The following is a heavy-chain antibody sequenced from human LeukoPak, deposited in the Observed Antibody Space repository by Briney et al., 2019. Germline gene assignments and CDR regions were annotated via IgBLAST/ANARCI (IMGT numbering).Heavy chain of an antibody. CDR2: INNDGSST. Sequence: GGSLRLSCAASGFTFSSYWMHWVRQAPGKGLVWVSRINNDGSSTSYADSVKGRFTISRDNAKNTLYLQMNSLRAEDTAVYYCARDLLVVAATPSNWFDPWGQGTLVTVSS. J-gene: IGHJ5*02. V-gene: IGHV3-74*01. D-gene: IGHD2-15*01. CDR3: ARDLLVVAATPSNWFDP. CDR1: GFTFSSYW.